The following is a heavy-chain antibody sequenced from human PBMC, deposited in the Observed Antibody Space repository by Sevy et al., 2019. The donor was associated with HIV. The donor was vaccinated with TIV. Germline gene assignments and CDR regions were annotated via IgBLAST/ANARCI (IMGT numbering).Heavy chain of an antibody. CDR3: ARDSIPLVQGVIITPYYYGMDV. D-gene: IGHD3-10*01. Sequence: ASVKVSCKASGYTFTSYGISWVRHAPGQGLEWMGWISAYNGNTNYAQKLQGRVTMTTDTSTSTAYMELRSLRSDDTAVYYCARDSIPLVQGVIITPYYYGMDVWGQGTTVTVSS. V-gene: IGHV1-18*01. J-gene: IGHJ6*02. CDR2: ISAYNGNT. CDR1: GYTFTSYG.